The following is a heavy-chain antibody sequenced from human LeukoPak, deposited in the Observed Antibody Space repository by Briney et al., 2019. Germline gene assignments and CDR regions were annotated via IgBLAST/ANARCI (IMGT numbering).Heavy chain of an antibody. D-gene: IGHD3-10*01. J-gene: IGHJ5*02. Sequence: PSETLSLTRAVYGGSFSGYYWSWIRQPPGKGPEWIGEINHSGSTNYNPSLKSRVTISVDTSKNQFSLKLSSVTAADTAVYYCARANHMVRGVISWFDPWGQGTLVTVSS. CDR2: INHSGST. CDR3: ARANHMVRGVISWFDP. CDR1: GGSFSGYY. V-gene: IGHV4-34*01.